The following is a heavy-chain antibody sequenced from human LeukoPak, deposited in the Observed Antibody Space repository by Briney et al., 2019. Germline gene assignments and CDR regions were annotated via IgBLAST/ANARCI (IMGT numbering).Heavy chain of an antibody. CDR1: GFTFSSYA. V-gene: IGHV3-23*01. CDR2: ISGSGGST. Sequence: GGSLRLSRAASGFTFSSYAMSWVRQAPGKGLEWVSAISGSGGSTYYADSVKGRFTISRDNSKNTLYLQMNSLRAEDTAVYYCAKDLVFGVVIIGYYYMYVWGKGTTVTVSS. CDR3: AKDLVFGVVIIGYYYMYV. D-gene: IGHD3-3*01. J-gene: IGHJ6*03.